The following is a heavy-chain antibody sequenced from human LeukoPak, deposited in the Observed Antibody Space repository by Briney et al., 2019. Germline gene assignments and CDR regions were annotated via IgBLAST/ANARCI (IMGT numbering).Heavy chain of an antibody. CDR2: IIPILGIA. D-gene: IGHD6-13*01. Sequence: SVKVSCKASGGTFSSYAISWVRQAPGQGLEWMGRIIPILGIANYAQRFQGRVTITADKSTSTTYMELSSLRSEDTAVYYCAMIAAAGTGVDYWGQGTLVTVSS. CDR1: GGTFSSYA. V-gene: IGHV1-69*04. CDR3: AMIAAAGTGVDY. J-gene: IGHJ4*02.